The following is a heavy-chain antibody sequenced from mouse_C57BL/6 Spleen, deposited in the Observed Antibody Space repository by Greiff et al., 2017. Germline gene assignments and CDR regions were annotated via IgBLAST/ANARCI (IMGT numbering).Heavy chain of an antibody. Sequence: EVQGVASGGGLVKPGGSLKLSCAASGFTFSNYGMHWVRQAPEKGLEWVAYISSGSSTIYYADTVTGRFPISRYNAKNTLFLQMTSLRSEDTAMYYCARDRGGYFDYWGQGATLTVSS. CDR1: GFTFSNYG. J-gene: IGHJ2*01. CDR2: ISSGSSTI. V-gene: IGHV5-17*01. CDR3: ARDRGGYFDY.